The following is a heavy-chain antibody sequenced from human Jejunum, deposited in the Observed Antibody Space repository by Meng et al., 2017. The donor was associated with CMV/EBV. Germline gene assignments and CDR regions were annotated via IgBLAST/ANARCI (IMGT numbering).Heavy chain of an antibody. CDR3: ARVSVGASYYFDY. D-gene: IGHD1-26*01. CDR2: IRYNGIT. Sequence: GASVISGTYYWSWIRQPPGKGLEWIGYIRYNGITNYSPSLKSRVTISIDTSKNQFSLKLSSVTAADTAVYYCARVSVGASYYFDYWGPGTLVTVSS. J-gene: IGHJ4*02. V-gene: IGHV4-61*01. CDR1: GASVISGTYY.